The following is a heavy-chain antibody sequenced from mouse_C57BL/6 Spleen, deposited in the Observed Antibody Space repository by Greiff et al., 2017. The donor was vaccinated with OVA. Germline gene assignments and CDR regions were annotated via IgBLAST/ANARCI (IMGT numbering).Heavy chain of an antibody. CDR2: IYPGDGDT. D-gene: IGHD2-2*01. CDR3: ARCPYGYDRDYFDY. Sequence: QVQLKQSGAELVKPGASVKISCKASGYAFSSYWMNWVKQRPGKGLEWIGQIYPGDGDTNYNGKFKGKATLTADKSSSTAYMQLSSLTSEDSAVYFCARCPYGYDRDYFDYWGQGTTLTVSS. J-gene: IGHJ2*01. CDR1: GYAFSSYW. V-gene: IGHV1-80*01.